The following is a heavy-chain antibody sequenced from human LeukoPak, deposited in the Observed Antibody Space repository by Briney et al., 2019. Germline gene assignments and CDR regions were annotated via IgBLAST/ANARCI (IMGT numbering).Heavy chain of an antibody. D-gene: IGHD5-24*01. CDR1: GFTFSSYW. V-gene: IGHV3-23*01. Sequence: PGGSLRLSCAASGFTFSSYWMNWARQAPGKGLEWVSAISGSGGSTYYADSVKGRFTISRDNSKNTLYLQMNSLRAEDTAVYYCARKGVEMATILDYWGQGTLVTVSS. CDR3: ARKGVEMATILDY. CDR2: ISGSGGST. J-gene: IGHJ4*02.